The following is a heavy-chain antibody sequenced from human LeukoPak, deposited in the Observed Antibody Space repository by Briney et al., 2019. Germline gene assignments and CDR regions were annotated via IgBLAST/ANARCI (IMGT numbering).Heavy chain of an antibody. D-gene: IGHD3-22*01. J-gene: IGHJ4*02. V-gene: IGHV3-23*01. CDR2: ISGSGGST. CDR1: GFTFSSYA. CDR3: AKAGDYYDSSGYLY. Sequence: GGSLRLSCAASGFTFSSYAMSWVRQAPRKGLEWVSGISGSGGSTYYADSVKGRFTISRDNSKNTLYLQMNSLRAEDTAVYYCAKAGDYYDSSGYLYWGQGTLVTVSS.